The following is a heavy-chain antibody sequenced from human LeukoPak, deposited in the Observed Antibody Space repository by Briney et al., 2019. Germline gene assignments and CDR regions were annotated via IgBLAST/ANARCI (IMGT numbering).Heavy chain of an antibody. J-gene: IGHJ4*02. CDR3: ASRGYSYGPHFDY. V-gene: IGHV3-7*01. Sequence: GGSLRLSCAASGFTFSSYWMIWVRQAPGKVLEWVASIKQDDIEKYYVDSVRGRFTISRDNAKNSLYLQMNSLRAEDTAVYYCASRGYSYGPHFDYWGQGTLVTVSS. CDR1: GFTFSSYW. D-gene: IGHD5-18*01. CDR2: IKQDDIEK.